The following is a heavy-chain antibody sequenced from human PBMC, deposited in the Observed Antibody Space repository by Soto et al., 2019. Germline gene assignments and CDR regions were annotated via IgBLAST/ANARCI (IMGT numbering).Heavy chain of an antibody. V-gene: IGHV4-59*01. J-gene: IGHJ6*02. Sequence: ETLSLTCTVSGGSISGYYWSWIRQPPGKGLEWIGYMYKTGSTVYNPSFRSRVTISVDTSKSQFSLRLNSVTAADTAVYYCAKARLWGGDGYNSYYYNAMDVWGQGTTVTVSS. CDR1: GGSISGYY. CDR2: MYKTGST. CDR3: AKARLWGGDGYNSYYYNAMDV. D-gene: IGHD3-16*01.